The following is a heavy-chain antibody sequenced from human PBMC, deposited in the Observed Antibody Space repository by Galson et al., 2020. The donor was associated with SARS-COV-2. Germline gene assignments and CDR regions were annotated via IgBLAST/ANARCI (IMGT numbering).Heavy chain of an antibody. CDR2: LYWDGEK. Sequence: SGPTLVKPTQTLTLTCTFSGFSLRTSGVGVGWLRQPPGKALEWLALLYWDGEKRNSPSLKSRLTITKDTSKNQVVLIMTNMDPVDTATYYCAHSSRGSGSYPFDFWGQGTLVTVSS. J-gene: IGHJ4*02. CDR3: AHSSRGSGSYPFDF. CDR1: GFSLRTSGVG. D-gene: IGHD1-26*01. V-gene: IGHV2-5*02.